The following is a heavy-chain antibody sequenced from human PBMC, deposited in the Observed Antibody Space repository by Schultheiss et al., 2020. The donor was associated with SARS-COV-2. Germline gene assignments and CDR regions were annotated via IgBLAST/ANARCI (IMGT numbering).Heavy chain of an antibody. CDR2: IHDSGST. CDR1: GGSISSGGYY. CDR3: ARQEAGYCDGRRCTAVRYFDY. V-gene: IGHV4-61*08. J-gene: IGHJ4*02. D-gene: IGHD2-15*01. Sequence: SQTLSLTCTVSGGSISSGGYYWSWIRQHPGKGLEWIGFIHDSGSTNYNPSLKSRVTISVDTSKNQFSLKLSSVTAAETAVYYCARQEAGYCDGRRCTAVRYFDYWGRGALVTVSS.